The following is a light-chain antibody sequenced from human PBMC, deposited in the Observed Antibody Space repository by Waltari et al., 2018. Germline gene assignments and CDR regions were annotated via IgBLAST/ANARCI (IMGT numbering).Light chain of an antibody. CDR3: SSYTLTDTRV. J-gene: IGLJ3*02. Sequence: QSALTQPASVSASPGQSITISCSGTSSDVGAYTLVSCYRKYPGKAPQLIFYDVRTRPAGISDRFSGDKCDKTASLTISGLRAEDEADYYCSSYTLTDTRVFGGGT. CDR1: SSDVGAYTL. CDR2: DVR. V-gene: IGLV2-14*01.